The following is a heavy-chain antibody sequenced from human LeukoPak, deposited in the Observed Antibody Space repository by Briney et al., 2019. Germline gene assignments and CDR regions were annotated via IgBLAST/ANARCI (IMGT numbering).Heavy chain of an antibody. CDR3: AIQRLDGTDV. J-gene: IGHJ6*02. CDR2: INHSGST. Sequence: SETLSLTCAVYGGSFSGYYWSWIRQPPGKGLEWIGEINHSGSTNYNPSLKSRVTISVDTSKNQFSLKLSSVTAADTAVYYCAIQRLDGTDVWGQGITVTVSS. V-gene: IGHV4-34*01. D-gene: IGHD6-25*01. CDR1: GGSFSGYY.